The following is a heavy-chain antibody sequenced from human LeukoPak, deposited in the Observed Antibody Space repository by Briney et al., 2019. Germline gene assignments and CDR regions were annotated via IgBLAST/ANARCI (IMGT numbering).Heavy chain of an antibody. CDR3: AREVGATSYSDY. CDR2: IYYSGST. CDR1: GGSISSHY. Sequence: SETLSLTCTVSGGSISSHYWSWIRQPPGKGLEWIGYIYYSGSTNYNPSLKSRVTISVDTSKNQFSLKLSSVTAADTAVYYCAREVGATSYSDYWGQGTLVTVSS. V-gene: IGHV4-59*11. D-gene: IGHD1-26*01. J-gene: IGHJ4*02.